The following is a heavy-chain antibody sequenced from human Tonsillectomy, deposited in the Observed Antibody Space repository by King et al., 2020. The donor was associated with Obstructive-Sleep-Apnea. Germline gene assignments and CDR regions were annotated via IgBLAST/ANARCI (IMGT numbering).Heavy chain of an antibody. V-gene: IGHV3-23*04. D-gene: IGHD2-15*01. CDR2: ISGRGGST. Sequence: VQLVESGGVLVQPGGSLRLSCAASGFTFSSYAMSWVRQAPGKGLEWVSAISGRGGSTYYADSVKGRFTISRDNFKNTLYLQMNSLRAEDTAVYYCARGLEGYCSGGRCFVFDYWGHGTLVTVSS. J-gene: IGHJ4*01. CDR3: ARGLEGYCSGGRCFVFDY. CDR1: GFTFSSYA.